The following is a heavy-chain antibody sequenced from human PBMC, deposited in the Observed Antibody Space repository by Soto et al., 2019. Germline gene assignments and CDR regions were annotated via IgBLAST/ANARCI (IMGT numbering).Heavy chain of an antibody. Sequence: SETLSLTCSVSGGSVSNKTYYWSWIRQPPGKRLEWIGYVYYSGTTNYNPSLKSRVTISVDLSKNQFSLRLSSVTAADTALYYCARTTAVPNTLRSRYFFDYWGQGTLVTVSS. D-gene: IGHD4-17*01. CDR1: GGSVSNKTYY. J-gene: IGHJ4*02. CDR3: ARTTAVPNTLRSRYFFDY. CDR2: VYYSGTT. V-gene: IGHV4-61*01.